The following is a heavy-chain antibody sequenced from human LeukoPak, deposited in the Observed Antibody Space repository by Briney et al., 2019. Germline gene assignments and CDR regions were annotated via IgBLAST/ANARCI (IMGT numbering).Heavy chain of an antibody. V-gene: IGHV3-30*07. CDR3: ATLAPFDH. Sequence: GGSLRLSCAASGFTFSSYAMHWVRQAPGKGLEWVAVISYDGSNKYYADSVKGRFTISRDNSKNTLYLQMNSLRAEDTAVYYCATLAPFDHWGQGTLVTVSP. D-gene: IGHD3-3*02. CDR2: ISYDGSNK. J-gene: IGHJ5*02. CDR1: GFTFSSYA.